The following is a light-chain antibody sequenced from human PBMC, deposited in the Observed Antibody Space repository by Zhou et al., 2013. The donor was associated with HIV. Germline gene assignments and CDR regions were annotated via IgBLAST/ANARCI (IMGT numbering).Light chain of an antibody. V-gene: IGKV1-39*01. CDR1: QSISSY. J-gene: IGKJ4*01. CDR2: AAS. CDR3: QQGYSTLLT. Sequence: DIQMTQSPSSLSASVGDRVTITCRAGQSISSYLNWYQQKPGRAPKLLIYAASSLQSGVPSRFSGSGSGTDFTLTISSLQPEDFATYYCQQGYSTLLTFGGGTNVEIK.